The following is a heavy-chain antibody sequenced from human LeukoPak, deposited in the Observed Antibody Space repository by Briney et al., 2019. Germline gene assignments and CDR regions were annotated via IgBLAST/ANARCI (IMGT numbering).Heavy chain of an antibody. Sequence: GGSLRLSYAGSGFTFNSYWMNWVRQAPGKGLEWVANIKQDGSEKYYVDSVKGRFTISRDNAKNSLYLQMNSLRAEDTAVYYCASGTTVSSSLLYWGQGTLVTVSS. D-gene: IGHD6-6*01. J-gene: IGHJ4*02. V-gene: IGHV3-7*01. CDR2: IKQDGSEK. CDR1: GFTFNSYW. CDR3: ASGTTVSSSLLY.